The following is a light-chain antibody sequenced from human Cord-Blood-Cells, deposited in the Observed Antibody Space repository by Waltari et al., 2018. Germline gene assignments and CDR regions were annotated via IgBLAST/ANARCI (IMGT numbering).Light chain of an antibody. J-gene: IGKJ5*01. Sequence: IHMTQSPSSLSASVGGRITITCQASQDISNYLNLYQQKPGKAPKLLIYDASNLETGVPTRFSGSASGTDSTFTIRRLQPEDIATYYCQQYDNLPLTFGQGTRLEIK. CDR3: QQYDNLPLT. V-gene: IGKV1-33*01. CDR1: QDISNY. CDR2: DAS.